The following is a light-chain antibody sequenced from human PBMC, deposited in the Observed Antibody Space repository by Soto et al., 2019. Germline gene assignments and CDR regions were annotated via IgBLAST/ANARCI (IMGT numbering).Light chain of an antibody. Sequence: EIVLTQSPGTLSLSPGDRATLSCRASQSVTSNFLAWYQQKPGQAPRLLIYAASRVASGIPDRFSGSGSGTDFTLTISRLEPEDFAMYYCQQYGNSPITFGQGTRLEIK. CDR3: QQYGNSPIT. J-gene: IGKJ5*01. CDR1: QSVTSNF. V-gene: IGKV3-20*01. CDR2: AAS.